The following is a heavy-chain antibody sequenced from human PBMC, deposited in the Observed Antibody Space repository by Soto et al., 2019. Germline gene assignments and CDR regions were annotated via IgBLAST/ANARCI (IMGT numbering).Heavy chain of an antibody. CDR2: IYTSGST. CDR3: ARERGSATMVRGVIGSYYYGMDV. D-gene: IGHD3-10*01. Sequence: SETLSLTCTVSGGSISSYYWSWIRQPAGKGLEWIGRIYTSGSTNYNPSLKSRVTMSVDTSKNQFSLKLSSVTAADTAVYYCARERGSATMVRGVIGSYYYGMDVWGQGTTVTVSS. V-gene: IGHV4-4*07. J-gene: IGHJ6*02. CDR1: GGSISSYY.